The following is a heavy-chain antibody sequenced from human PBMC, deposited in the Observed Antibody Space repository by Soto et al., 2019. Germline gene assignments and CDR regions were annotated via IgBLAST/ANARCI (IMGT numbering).Heavy chain of an antibody. D-gene: IGHD6-19*01. Sequence: HPGGSLRLSCAASGFTFSTYAMTWLRQAPGKGLEWVAVISYDGSNKYYADSVKGRFTISRDNSKNTLYLQMNSLRAEDTAVYYCARDPIAMAGTSDYWGQGTLVTVSS. J-gene: IGHJ4*02. CDR3: ARDPIAMAGTSDY. V-gene: IGHV3-30-3*01. CDR1: GFTFSTYA. CDR2: ISYDGSNK.